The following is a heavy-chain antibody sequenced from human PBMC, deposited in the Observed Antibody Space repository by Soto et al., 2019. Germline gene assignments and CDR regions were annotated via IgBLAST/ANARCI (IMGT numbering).Heavy chain of an antibody. Sequence: QVQLQESGPGLVKPSETLSLTCTVSGGSISNYYWCWIRQPPGKGLEWIGYSYYSGSTNYNPSLKSRVTISVDTTKNQFSLKLSSVTAADTAVYYCARAGATTHSDYGGQGTLVTVSS. V-gene: IGHV4-59*01. CDR2: SYYSGST. CDR1: GGSISNYY. J-gene: IGHJ4*02. CDR3: ARAGATTHSDY. D-gene: IGHD1-26*01.